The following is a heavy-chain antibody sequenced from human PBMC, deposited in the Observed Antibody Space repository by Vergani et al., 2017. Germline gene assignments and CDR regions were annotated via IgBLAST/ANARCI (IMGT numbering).Heavy chain of an antibody. J-gene: IGHJ6*02. CDR1: GYSISSGYY. D-gene: IGHD2-21*01. CDR3: ARDVADSAYYYGMDV. Sequence: QVQLQESGPGLVKPSETLSLTCAVSGYSISSGYYWGWIRQPPGKGLEWIGSIYHSGSTYYNPSLKSRVTISVDTSKNQFSLKLSSVTAADTAVYYCARDVADSAYYYGMDVWGQGTTVTVSS. CDR2: IYHSGST. V-gene: IGHV4-38-2*02.